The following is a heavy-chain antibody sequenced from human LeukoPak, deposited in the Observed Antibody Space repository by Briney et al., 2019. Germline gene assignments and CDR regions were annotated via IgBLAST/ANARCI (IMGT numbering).Heavy chain of an antibody. CDR3: VRRGYTHGDADY. Sequence: GGSLRLSCAASGFTFSDHYMDWVRQAPGKGLEWVGRISNKSNGYITDYAASVRGRFTISRDDLKKSLYLRMNSLKTDDTAVYYCVRRGYTHGDADYWGQGTLVNVPP. D-gene: IGHD5-18*01. CDR2: ISNKSNGYIT. V-gene: IGHV3-72*01. CDR1: GFTFSDHY. J-gene: IGHJ4*02.